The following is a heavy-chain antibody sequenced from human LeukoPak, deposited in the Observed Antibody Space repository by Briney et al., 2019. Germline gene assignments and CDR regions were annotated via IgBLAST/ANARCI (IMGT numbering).Heavy chain of an antibody. V-gene: IGHV3-7*01. CDR3: ARELRTFDS. CDR1: GFTFSSYW. CDR2: IKHNGDEL. J-gene: IGHJ4*02. Sequence: PGGSLRLSCAASGFTFSSYWMTWVRQAPGKGLEWVANIKHNGDELNYVDSVEDRFTISRDNAKNSLYLHMTDLRAEDTVVYYCARELRTFDSWGQGTLVTVSS. D-gene: IGHD3-16*01.